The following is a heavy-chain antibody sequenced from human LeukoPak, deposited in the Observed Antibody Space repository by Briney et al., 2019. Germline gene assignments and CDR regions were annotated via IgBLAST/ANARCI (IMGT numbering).Heavy chain of an antibody. Sequence: EASVKVTCRASGYTSTAHYIHWVRQAPGQGLEWMGWIDPNSGGTNYAQRFLGSVTMTGDTSINTAFMELSRLRSDDTAIYYCARGRGTTMVRGVITNYFDLWGRGSLVTVSS. CDR2: IDPNSGGT. V-gene: IGHV1-2*02. CDR3: ARGRGTTMVRGVITNYFDL. D-gene: IGHD3-10*01. CDR1: GYTSTAHY. J-gene: IGHJ2*01.